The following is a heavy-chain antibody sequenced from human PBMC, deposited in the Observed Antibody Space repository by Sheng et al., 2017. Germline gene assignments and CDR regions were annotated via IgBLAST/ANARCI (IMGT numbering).Heavy chain of an antibody. J-gene: IGHJ4*02. CDR2: IRYDGSNK. CDR3: AKDSTAGYSSGWYGGYTYYYFDY. V-gene: IGHV3-30*02. Sequence: QVQLVESGGGVVQPGGSLRLSCAASGFTFSSYGMHWVRQAPGKGLEWVAFIRYDGSNKYYADSVKGRFTISRDNSKNTLYLQMNSLRAEDTAVYYCAKDSTAGYSSGWYGGYTYYYFDYWGQGTLVTVSS. CDR1: GFTFSSYG. D-gene: IGHD6-19*01.